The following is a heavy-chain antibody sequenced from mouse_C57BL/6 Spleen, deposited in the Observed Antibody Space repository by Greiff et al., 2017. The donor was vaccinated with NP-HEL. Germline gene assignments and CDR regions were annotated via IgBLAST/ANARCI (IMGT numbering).Heavy chain of an antibody. J-gene: IGHJ1*03. CDR3: ARGLRYWYFDV. D-gene: IGHD1-1*01. CDR2: IYPSDSET. CDR1: GYTFTSYW. V-gene: IGHV1-61*01. Sequence: QVQLQQPGAELVRPGSSVKLSCKASGYTFTSYWMDWVKQRPGQGLEWIGNIYPSDSETHYNQKFKDKATLTVDKSSSTAYMQLSSLTSEDSAVYYCARGLRYWYFDVWGTGTTVTVSS.